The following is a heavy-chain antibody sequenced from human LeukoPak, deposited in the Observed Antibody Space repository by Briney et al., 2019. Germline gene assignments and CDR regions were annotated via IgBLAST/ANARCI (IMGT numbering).Heavy chain of an antibody. Sequence: SETLSLSCAVSGGSISSNNWWSWVRQPPGKGLEWIGEIYHSGNANYNPSLKTRVTMSVDKSKNQFSLILSSVTAADTAVYYCARDVGARLSGFWGQGTLVTVSS. CDR3: ARDVGARLSGF. D-gene: IGHD6-6*01. J-gene: IGHJ4*02. V-gene: IGHV4-4*02. CDR1: GGSISSNNW. CDR2: IYHSGNA.